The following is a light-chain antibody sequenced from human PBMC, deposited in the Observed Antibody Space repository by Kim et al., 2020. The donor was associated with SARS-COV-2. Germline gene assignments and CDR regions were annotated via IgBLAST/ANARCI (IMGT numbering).Light chain of an antibody. CDR1: ELGDKY. Sequence: VSPGQTARITCSGDELGDKYVFWFQQKAGQSPVLVIYQDIKRPAGIPERFSASNSGNTATLTISGTQATDEADYYCQAWDSGTAVVFGGGTQLTVL. CDR2: QDI. J-gene: IGLJ3*02. V-gene: IGLV3-1*01. CDR3: QAWDSGTAVV.